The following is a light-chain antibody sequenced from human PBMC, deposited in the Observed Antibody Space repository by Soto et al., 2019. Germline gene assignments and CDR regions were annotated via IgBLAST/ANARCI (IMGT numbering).Light chain of an antibody. V-gene: IGKV1-5*03. CDR2: KAS. J-gene: IGKJ5*01. Sequence: DIQLTQSPSFLSASVGDRVTITCRASQGISSYLAWYQHKPGKAPKLLIYKASTLESWVPSRFSGSGSGTEFTLTISSLQPDDFATYYCQQYNSYSITFGQGTRLEIK. CDR3: QQYNSYSIT. CDR1: QGISSY.